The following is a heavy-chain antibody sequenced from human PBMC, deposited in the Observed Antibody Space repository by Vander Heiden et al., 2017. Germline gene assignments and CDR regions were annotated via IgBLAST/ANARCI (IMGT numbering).Heavy chain of an antibody. J-gene: IGHJ6*02. D-gene: IGHD2-2*01. V-gene: IGHV3-53*01. CDR2: IYSGGST. CDR3: AREGPGDYYGMDV. Sequence: EVQLVESGGGSIQPGGSLRLHCAASRFTVSSNYMSWVRQAPGKGLEWVSVIYSGGSTYYADSVKGRFTISRDNSKNTLYLQMNSLRAEDTAVYYCAREGPGDYYGMDVWGQGTTVTVSS. CDR1: RFTVSSNY.